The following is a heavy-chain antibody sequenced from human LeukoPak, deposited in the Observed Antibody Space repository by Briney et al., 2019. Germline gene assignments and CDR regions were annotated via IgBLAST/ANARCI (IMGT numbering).Heavy chain of an antibody. V-gene: IGHV3-23*01. CDR2: ISGSGGST. Sequence: PGGSLRLSCAASGFTFSSYAMSWVRQAPGKGLEWVSAISGSGGSTYYADSVKGRFTISRDNSKNTLYLQMNSLRAEDTAVYYCATPSGPVTGPPHYYFDYWGQGTLVTVSS. D-gene: IGHD3-10*01. J-gene: IGHJ4*02. CDR1: GFTFSSYA. CDR3: ATPSGPVTGPPHYYFDY.